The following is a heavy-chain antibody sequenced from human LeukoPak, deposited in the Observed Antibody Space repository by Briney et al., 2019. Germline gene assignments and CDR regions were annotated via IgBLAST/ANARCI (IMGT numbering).Heavy chain of an antibody. D-gene: IGHD3-3*01. J-gene: IGHJ4*02. Sequence: GGSLRLSCAASGFTFSDYYMSWIRQAPGKGLEWVSYISSSGSTTYYADSVKGRFTISRDNAKKSLYLQMNSLRAEDTAVYYCAREGSTDFWSAYSVYYFDYWGQGTLVTVSS. CDR2: ISSSGSTT. CDR1: GFTFSDYY. V-gene: IGHV3-11*04. CDR3: AREGSTDFWSAYSVYYFDY.